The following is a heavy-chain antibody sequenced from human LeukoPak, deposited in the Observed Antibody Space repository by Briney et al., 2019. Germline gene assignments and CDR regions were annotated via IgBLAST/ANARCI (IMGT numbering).Heavy chain of an antibody. J-gene: IGHJ4*02. CDR2: ISTSGST. V-gene: IGHV4-4*07. CDR3: ARASSGRFYYFDY. Sequence: PSEILSLTCTVSGGSISGYYWSWIRHPAGKGLEWIGRISTSGSTNYNPSLKSRVTMSVDTSKNHFSLKLSSVTAADTAVYYCARASSGRFYYFDYWGQGALVTVSS. D-gene: IGHD6-19*01. CDR1: GGSISGYY.